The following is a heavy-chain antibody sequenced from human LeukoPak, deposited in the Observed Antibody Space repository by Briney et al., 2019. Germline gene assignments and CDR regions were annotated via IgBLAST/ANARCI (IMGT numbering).Heavy chain of an antibody. D-gene: IGHD2-15*01. CDR1: GGSISRNTHY. CDR2: IHYSGST. V-gene: IGHV4-39*07. J-gene: IGHJ3*02. CDR3: ARDDGCSGDSCYGENAFDM. Sequence: SETLSLTCSVSGGSISRNTHYCGWIRQPPGKGLEWIGSIHYSGSTYYNPSLKSRVTISVDKSNNQFSLKLTSVTAADTAVYYCARDDGCSGDSCYGENAFDMWGQGTMVTVSS.